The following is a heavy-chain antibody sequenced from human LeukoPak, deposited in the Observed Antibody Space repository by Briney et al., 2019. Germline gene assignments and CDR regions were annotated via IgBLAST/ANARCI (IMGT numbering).Heavy chain of an antibody. J-gene: IGHJ4*02. D-gene: IGHD4-17*01. V-gene: IGHV3-48*02. Sequence: GGSLRLSCAASGFAFSSYSMNWVRQAPGKGLEWVSYISSSSTIYYADSVKGRFTISRDNAKNSLFLQMNSLRDEDTAVYYCARDSHDYGIDYWGQGTLVTVSS. CDR1: GFAFSSYS. CDR2: ISSSSTI. CDR3: ARDSHDYGIDY.